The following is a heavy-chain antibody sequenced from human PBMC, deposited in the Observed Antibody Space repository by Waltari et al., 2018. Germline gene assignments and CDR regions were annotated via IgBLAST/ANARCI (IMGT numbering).Heavy chain of an antibody. CDR1: GYTFTSYY. J-gene: IGHJ4*02. Sequence: QVQLVQSGAEVKKPGASVKVSCKASGYTFTSYYMHWVRQAPGQGLEWMGIINPSGVSTSYAQKFQGRVTMTRDTSTSTVYMELSSLRSEDTAVYYCASGDCSGGSCYSGFDYWGQGTLVTVSS. CDR2: INPSGVST. D-gene: IGHD2-15*01. V-gene: IGHV1-46*01. CDR3: ASGDCSGGSCYSGFDY.